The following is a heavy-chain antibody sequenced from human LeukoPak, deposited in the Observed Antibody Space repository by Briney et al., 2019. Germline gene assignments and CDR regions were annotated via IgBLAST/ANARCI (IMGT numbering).Heavy chain of an antibody. V-gene: IGHV2-5*01. D-gene: IGHD1-20*01. Sequence: SGPTLVKPTQTLTLTCTFSGFSLSTSGVGVGWIRQPPGKALEWLALIYWNDDKRYSPSLKSRLTITKDTSKSQVVLTMTNMDPVDTATYYCAHRELVTGYFDYWGQGTLVTVSS. J-gene: IGHJ4*02. CDR2: IYWNDDK. CDR1: GFSLSTSGVG. CDR3: AHRELVTGYFDY.